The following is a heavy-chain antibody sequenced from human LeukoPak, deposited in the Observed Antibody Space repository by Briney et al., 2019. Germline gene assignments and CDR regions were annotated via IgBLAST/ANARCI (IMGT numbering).Heavy chain of an antibody. CDR1: GGTFSSYA. D-gene: IGHD5-18*01. J-gene: IGHJ4*02. CDR3: AKGGVAYSYGQDYFDY. Sequence: ASVKVSCKASGGTFSSYAISWVRQAPGQGLEWMGGIIPIFGTANYAQKFQGRVTITTDESTSTAYMELSSLRSEDTAVYYCAKGGVAYSYGQDYFDYWGQGTLVTVSS. CDR2: IIPIFGTA. V-gene: IGHV1-69*05.